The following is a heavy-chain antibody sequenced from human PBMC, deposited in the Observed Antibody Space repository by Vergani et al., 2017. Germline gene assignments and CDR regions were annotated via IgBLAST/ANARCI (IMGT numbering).Heavy chain of an antibody. Sequence: QVQLVQSGAEVKKPGASVKVSCKASGYTFSTYGISWVRQAPGQGLEWMGWISAYNGNTNYPEKFQGRLTMTTDTSTRTAYMELRSLRSDDTAVYYCASDLIEKDPYGRSCYWGPGTLVPVSS. D-gene: IGHD2-15*01. CDR3: ASDLIEKDPYGRSCY. CDR2: ISAYNGNT. CDR1: GYTFSTYG. V-gene: IGHV1-18*01. J-gene: IGHJ4*01.